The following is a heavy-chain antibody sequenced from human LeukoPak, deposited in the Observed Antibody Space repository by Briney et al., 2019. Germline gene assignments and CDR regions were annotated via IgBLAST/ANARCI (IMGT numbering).Heavy chain of an antibody. J-gene: IGHJ5*02. CDR2: IYTSGST. Sequence: SQTLSLTCTVSGGSINSGSYSWSWIRQPAGKGLEWIGRIYTSGSTNYNPSLKSRVTMSVDTSKNQFSLKLSSVTAADTAVYYCARDIAARPMGDWFDPWGQGTLVTVSS. CDR1: GGSINSGSYS. V-gene: IGHV4-61*02. D-gene: IGHD6-6*01. CDR3: ARDIAARPMGDWFDP.